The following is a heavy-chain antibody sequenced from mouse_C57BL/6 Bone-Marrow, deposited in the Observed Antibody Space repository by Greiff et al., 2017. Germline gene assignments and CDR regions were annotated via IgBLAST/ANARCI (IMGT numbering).Heavy chain of an antibody. Sequence: EVMLVESGGGLVQPGGSLKLSCAASGFTFSDYYMYWVRQTPEKRLEWVAYISNGGGSTYYPDTVKGRFTISRDNAKNTLYLQMSRLKSEDTAMYYCAIHTHYSNHGGFAYWGQGTLVTVSA. D-gene: IGHD2-5*01. V-gene: IGHV5-12*01. CDR1: GFTFSDYY. J-gene: IGHJ3*01. CDR3: AIHTHYSNHGGFAY. CDR2: ISNGGGST.